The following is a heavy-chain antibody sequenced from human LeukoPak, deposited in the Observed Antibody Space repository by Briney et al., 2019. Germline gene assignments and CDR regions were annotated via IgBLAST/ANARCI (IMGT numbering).Heavy chain of an antibody. V-gene: IGHV3-21*01. Sequence: PGGSLRLSCAGSGFTFSSYSMNWVRQAPGKGLEWVSSISSSSSYIYYADSVKGRFTISRDNAKNSLYLQMNSLRAEDTAVYYCARDHLLSGWDEGWFDPWGQGTLVTVSS. D-gene: IGHD6-19*01. CDR1: GFTFSSYS. CDR3: ARDHLLSGWDEGWFDP. J-gene: IGHJ5*02. CDR2: ISSSSSYI.